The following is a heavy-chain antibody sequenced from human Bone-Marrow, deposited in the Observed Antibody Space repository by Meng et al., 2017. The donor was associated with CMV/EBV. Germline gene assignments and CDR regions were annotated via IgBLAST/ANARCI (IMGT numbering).Heavy chain of an antibody. CDR1: GFTFSNYW. CDR3: ARPVYYDFWSGYLYDDAFDI. CDR2: ISSSSSYI. V-gene: IGHV3-21*01. J-gene: IGHJ3*02. Sequence: GGSLRLSCVVSGFTFSNYWMSWVRQAPGKGLEWVSSISSSSSYIYYADSVKGRFTISRDNAKNSLYLQMNSLRAEDTAVYYCARPVYYDFWSGYLYDDAFDIWGQGTMVTVSS. D-gene: IGHD3-3*01.